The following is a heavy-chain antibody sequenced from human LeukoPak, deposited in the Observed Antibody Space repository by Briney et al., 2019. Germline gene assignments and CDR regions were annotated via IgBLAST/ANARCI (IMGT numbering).Heavy chain of an antibody. J-gene: IGHJ5*02. Sequence: PSETLSLTCTVSGGSISSYYWSWIRQPPGKGLEWIGDIYYSGSTNYNPSLKSRGTISVDTPKNQFSLKLSSVTAADTAVYYCARALDRNWFDPWGQGTLVTVSS. CDR2: IYYSGST. V-gene: IGHV4-59*01. CDR1: GGSISSYY. CDR3: ARALDRNWFDP.